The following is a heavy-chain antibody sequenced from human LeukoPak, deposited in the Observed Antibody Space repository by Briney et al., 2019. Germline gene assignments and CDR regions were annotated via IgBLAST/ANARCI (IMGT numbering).Heavy chain of an antibody. CDR3: ARANLFTNFDY. V-gene: IGHV3-48*01. CDR2: TSSSSSTI. CDR1: GFTFSRHS. J-gene: IGHJ4*02. Sequence: GGSLRLSCAASGFTFSRHSMNWVRQAPGKGLEWVSYTSSSSSTIYYADSVKGRFTISRDNAESSLYLRMNSLRAEDTAVYYCARANLFTNFDYWGQGTLVTVSS.